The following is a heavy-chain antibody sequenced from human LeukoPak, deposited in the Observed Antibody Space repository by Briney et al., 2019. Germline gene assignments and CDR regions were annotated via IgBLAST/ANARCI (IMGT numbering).Heavy chain of an antibody. CDR1: GGTFSSYA. D-gene: IGHD4-23*01. J-gene: IGHJ4*02. CDR3: ARMTTVVTPKTHLHFDY. Sequence: GASVKVSCKASGGTFSSYAISWVRQAPGQGLEWMGIINPSGGSTSYAQKFQGRVTMTRDTSTSTVYMELSSLRSEDTAVYYCARMTTVVTPKTHLHFDYWGQGTLVTVSS. V-gene: IGHV1-46*01. CDR2: INPSGGST.